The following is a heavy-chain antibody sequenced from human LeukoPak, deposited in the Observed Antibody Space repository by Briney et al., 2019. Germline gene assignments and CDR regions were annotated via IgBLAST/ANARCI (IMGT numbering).Heavy chain of an antibody. CDR2: IYYSGST. CDR1: GGSISSYY. D-gene: IGHD3-3*01. CDR3: ARVPTIFESVSYFDY. Sequence: PSETLSLTCTVSGGSISSYYWSWIRQPPGKGLEWIGYIYYSGSTNYNPSLKSRVTISVDTSKNQFSLKLSSVTAADTAVYYCARVPTIFESVSYFDYWGQGTLVTVSS. V-gene: IGHV4-59*01. J-gene: IGHJ4*02.